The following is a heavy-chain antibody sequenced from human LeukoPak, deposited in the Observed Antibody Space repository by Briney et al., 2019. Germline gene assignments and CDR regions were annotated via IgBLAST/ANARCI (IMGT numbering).Heavy chain of an antibody. Sequence: SETLSLTCTVSGGSISSYYWNWIRQPPGKGLEWIGYIYYSGTTNYNPSLRSRVSMSVDTSKNQFSLRLSSVTAADTAVYYCARGREVAALRKRLAFDIWGQGTMVTVSS. CDR1: GGSISSYY. CDR3: ARGREVAALRKRLAFDI. V-gene: IGHV4-59*12. D-gene: IGHD6-13*01. CDR2: IYYSGTT. J-gene: IGHJ3*02.